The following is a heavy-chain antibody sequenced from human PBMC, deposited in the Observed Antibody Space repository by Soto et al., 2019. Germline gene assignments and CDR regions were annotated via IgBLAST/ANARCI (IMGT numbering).Heavy chain of an antibody. Sequence: ASVKGSCKTSGYTFTTYSIHWVRQAPGQGLEWMGWINLGNGNRLYLQTLQGRVTITADTSASTVYMELSSLRSEDTAVYYCARSEQVSYAYWGQGTLVTVPQ. D-gene: IGHD2-8*01. CDR2: INLGNGNR. CDR3: ARSEQVSYAY. V-gene: IGHV1-3*01. J-gene: IGHJ4*02. CDR1: GYTFTTYS.